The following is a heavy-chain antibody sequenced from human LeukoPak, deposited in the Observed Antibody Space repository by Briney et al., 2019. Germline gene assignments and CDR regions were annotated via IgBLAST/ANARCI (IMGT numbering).Heavy chain of an antibody. CDR3: ARDPSYDSSGYGFDY. D-gene: IGHD3-22*01. Sequence: PGGSLRLSGAASGFTFSSYEMNWVRQAPGKGLEWVSYISSSGSTIYYADSVKGRFTISRDNAKNSLYLQMNSLRAEDTAVYYCARDPSYDSSGYGFDYWGQGTLVTVSS. J-gene: IGHJ4*02. V-gene: IGHV3-48*03. CDR1: GFTFSSYE. CDR2: ISSSGSTI.